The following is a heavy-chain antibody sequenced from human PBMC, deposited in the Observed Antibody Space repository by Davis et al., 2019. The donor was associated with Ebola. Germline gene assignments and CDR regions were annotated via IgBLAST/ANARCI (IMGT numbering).Heavy chain of an antibody. J-gene: IGHJ4*02. V-gene: IGHV3-23*01. CDR3: AKDQGLYYYDSSGYYDY. D-gene: IGHD3-22*01. CDR1: GFTFSDFY. Sequence: PGGSLRLSCAASGFTFSDFYMSWIRQAPGKGLEWVSAISGSGGSTYYADSVKGRFTISRDNSKNTLYLQMNSLRAEDTAVYYCAKDQGLYYYDSSGYYDYWGQGTLVTVSS. CDR2: ISGSGGST.